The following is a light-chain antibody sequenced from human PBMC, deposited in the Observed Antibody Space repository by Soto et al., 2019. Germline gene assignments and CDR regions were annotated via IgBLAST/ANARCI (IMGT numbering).Light chain of an antibody. CDR2: KVS. CDR1: QSLVYSDGNTY. Sequence: DDVMTQSPLSLPVTLGQPASISCRSSQSLVYSDGNTYLNWFHQRPGQSPRRLIYKVSNRDSGVPDRFTGSGSGSDFTLKISRVEAEDVGVYYCMQGTYWPRLTFGGGTKVEMK. V-gene: IGKV2-30*01. J-gene: IGKJ4*01. CDR3: MQGTYWPRLT.